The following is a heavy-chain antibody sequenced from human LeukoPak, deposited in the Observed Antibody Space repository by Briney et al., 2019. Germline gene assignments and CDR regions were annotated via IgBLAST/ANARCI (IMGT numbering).Heavy chain of an antibody. J-gene: IGHJ4*02. CDR2: IYYSGST. CDR3: ARVGSDD. CDR1: GASVSGSAYY. V-gene: IGHV4-61*08. Sequence: SETLSLTCTVSGASVSGSAYYWSWIRQPPGKGLEWIGYIYYSGSTNYNPFLKSLVTISVDTSKNQFSLKLSAVAAADTAVYYCARVGSDDWGQGTLVTVSS.